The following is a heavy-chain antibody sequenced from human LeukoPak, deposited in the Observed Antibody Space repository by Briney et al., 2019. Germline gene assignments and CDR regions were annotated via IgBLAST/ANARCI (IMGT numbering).Heavy chain of an antibody. D-gene: IGHD6-13*01. CDR1: GGSISSYY. CDR3: ATQYSSSWYGVPHFDY. V-gene: IGHV4-4*07. Sequence: SGTLSLTCTVSGGSISSYYWSWIRQPAGKGLEWIGRIYTSGSTNYNPYLKSRVTMSVDTSKNQFSLKLSSVTAADTAVYYCATQYSSSWYGVPHFDYWGQGTLVTVSS. CDR2: IYTSGST. J-gene: IGHJ4*02.